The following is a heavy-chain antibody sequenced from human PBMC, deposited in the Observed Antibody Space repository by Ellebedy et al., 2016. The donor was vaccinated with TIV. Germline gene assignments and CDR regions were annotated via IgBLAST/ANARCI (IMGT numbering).Heavy chain of an antibody. V-gene: IGHV3-7*03. Sequence: PGGSLRLSCEASGFSFTSHWMSWARQAPGKGLEWVTSINHDGSEKNYVESVKGRFTISRDNAKNSLFLQMNNLRAEEPAVYYCVRNRASLGPWGQGTPVTVSS. CDR3: VRNRASLGP. J-gene: IGHJ5*02. CDR2: INHDGSEK. D-gene: IGHD3-10*01. CDR1: GFSFTSHW.